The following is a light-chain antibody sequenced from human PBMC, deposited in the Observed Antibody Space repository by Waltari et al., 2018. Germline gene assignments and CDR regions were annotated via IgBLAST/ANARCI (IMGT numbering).Light chain of an antibody. CDR2: EVS. J-gene: IGLJ2*01. CDR3: TSYTSSSISHVL. CDR1: SSDVGGYNY. V-gene: IGLV2-14*01. Sequence: QSALTQPASVSGSPGQSITISCTGTSSDVGGYNYLSWYQQQPGKAPKLIIYEVSNRPSGVSTRFVGSKSGNTASLTISGLQAEDEGEYYCTSYTSSSISHVLFGGGTKLSVL.